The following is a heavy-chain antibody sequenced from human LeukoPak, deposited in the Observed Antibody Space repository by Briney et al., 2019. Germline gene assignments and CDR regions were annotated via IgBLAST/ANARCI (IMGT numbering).Heavy chain of an antibody. J-gene: IGHJ3*02. CDR1: GGSISSGDYY. CDR2: IYYTGST. CDR3: LRDFYRDSGGSRVDTFDI. Sequence: SETLSLTCTVSGGSISSGDYYWSWIRQHPGKGLEWIGYIYYTGSTYYNPSLRSRVTISVDTSKNHFYLMLSSVTAAERAVYYCLRDFYRDSGGSRVDTFDIWGQGALVTVST. D-gene: IGHD3-22*01. V-gene: IGHV4-31*03.